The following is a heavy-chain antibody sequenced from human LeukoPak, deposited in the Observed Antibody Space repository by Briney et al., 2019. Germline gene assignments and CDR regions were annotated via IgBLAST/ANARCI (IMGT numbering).Heavy chain of an antibody. CDR3: ARGHRGAAAGTWAWFDP. Sequence: SETLSLTCAVYGGSFSGYYWSWIRQPPGKGLECIGEINHSGSTNYNPSLKSRVTISVDTSKNQFSLKLSSVTAADTAVYYCARGHRGAAAGTWAWFDPWGQGTLVTVSS. CDR1: GGSFSGYY. J-gene: IGHJ5*02. D-gene: IGHD6-13*01. V-gene: IGHV4-34*01. CDR2: INHSGST.